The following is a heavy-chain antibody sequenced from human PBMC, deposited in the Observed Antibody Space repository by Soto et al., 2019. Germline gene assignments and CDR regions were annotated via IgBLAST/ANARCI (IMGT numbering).Heavy chain of an antibody. D-gene: IGHD2-21*01. Sequence: GGSLRLSSTASAFTFSSYAMSWVRQAPGKGLEWVSAISGSGGSTYYADSVKGRFTISRDNSKNTLYLQMNSLRAEDTAVYYCAKDPYSNEYYYMEVWGKGTTVTVSS. CDR3: AKDPYSNEYYYMEV. J-gene: IGHJ6*03. CDR2: ISGSGGST. V-gene: IGHV3-23*01. CDR1: AFTFSSYA.